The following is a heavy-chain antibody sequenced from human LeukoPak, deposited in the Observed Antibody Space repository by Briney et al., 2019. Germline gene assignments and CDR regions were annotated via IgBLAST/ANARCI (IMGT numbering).Heavy chain of an antibody. CDR3: ARLSGYSAYDAFDI. D-gene: IGHD3-3*01. Sequence: RASVKVSCKASGYTFTSYDINWVRQATGQGLEWMGWMNPNSGNTGYAQKFQGRVTITRNTSISTAYMELSSLRSEDTAVYYCARLSGYSAYDAFDIWGQGTMVTVSS. CDR2: MNPNSGNT. CDR1: GYTFTSYD. J-gene: IGHJ3*02. V-gene: IGHV1-8*03.